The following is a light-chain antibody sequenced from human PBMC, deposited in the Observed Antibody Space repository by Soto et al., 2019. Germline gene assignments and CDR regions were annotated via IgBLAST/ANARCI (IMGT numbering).Light chain of an antibody. CDR3: CSYAGSYTWV. CDR2: AVN. CDR1: SSYVCDYNY. J-gene: IGLJ3*02. Sequence: QSALTQARSVSGSPGQSVTISCTGTSSYVCDYNYVSWYQQHPGKAPKLLIYAVNMRPSGVPDRFSGSKSGNTASLTISGLQAEDEADYSCCSYAGSYTWVFGGGTKLTVL. V-gene: IGLV2-11*01.